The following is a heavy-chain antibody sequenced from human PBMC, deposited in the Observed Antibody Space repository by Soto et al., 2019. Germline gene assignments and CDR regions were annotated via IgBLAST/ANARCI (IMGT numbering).Heavy chain of an antibody. V-gene: IGHV4-31*03. CDR3: AAYDSSGYYYGFSRDAFDI. CDR2: IYYSGST. J-gene: IGHJ3*02. Sequence: PSETLSLTCTVSGGSISSGGYYWSWIRQHPGKGLEWIGYIYYSGSTYYNPSLKSRVTISVDTSKNQFSLKLSSVTAADTAVYYCAAYDSSGYYYGFSRDAFDIWGQGTMVTVSS. CDR1: GGSISSGGYY. D-gene: IGHD3-22*01.